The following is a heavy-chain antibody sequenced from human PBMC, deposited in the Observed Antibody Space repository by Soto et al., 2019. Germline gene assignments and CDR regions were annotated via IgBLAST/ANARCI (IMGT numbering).Heavy chain of an antibody. V-gene: IGHV3-53*04. CDR1: GFTVSSHY. Sequence: PGGSLRLSCAASGFTVSSHYMSWVRQAPGKGLEWVSVIYSGGSTYYADSVKGRFTISRHNSKNTLYLQMNSLRAEDTAVYYCAREVGHGWFDPWGQGTLVTVSS. J-gene: IGHJ5*02. CDR2: IYSGGST. CDR3: AREVGHGWFDP.